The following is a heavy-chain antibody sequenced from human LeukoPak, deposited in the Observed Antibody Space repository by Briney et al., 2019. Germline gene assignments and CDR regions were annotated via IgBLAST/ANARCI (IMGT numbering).Heavy chain of an antibody. Sequence: PGGSLRLSCAASGFTFSSYSMNWVRQAPGKGLEWVSSISSSSSYIYYADSVKGRFTISRDNAKNSLYLQMNSLRAEDTAVYYCARETGDRSSSWSGEFDYWGQGTLVTVSS. CDR2: ISSSSSYI. V-gene: IGHV3-21*01. J-gene: IGHJ4*02. D-gene: IGHD6-13*01. CDR3: ARETGDRSSSWSGEFDY. CDR1: GFTFSSYS.